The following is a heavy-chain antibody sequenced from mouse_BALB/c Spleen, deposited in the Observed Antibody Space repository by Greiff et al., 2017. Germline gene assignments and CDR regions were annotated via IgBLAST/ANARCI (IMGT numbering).Heavy chain of an antibody. CDR3: AREMVYYDYDDYAMDY. V-gene: IGHV2-6-7*01. J-gene: IGHJ4*01. CDR1: GFSLTGYG. D-gene: IGHD2-4*01. Sequence: VHLVESGPGLVAPSQSLSITCTVSGFSLTGYGVNWVRQPPGKGLEWLGMIWGDGSTDYNSALKSRLSISKDNSKSQVFLKMNSLQTDDTARYYCAREMVYYDYDDYAMDYWGQGTSVTVSS. CDR2: IWGDGST.